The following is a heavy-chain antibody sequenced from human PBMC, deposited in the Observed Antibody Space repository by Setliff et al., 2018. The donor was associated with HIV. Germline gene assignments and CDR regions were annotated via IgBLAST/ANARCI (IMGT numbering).Heavy chain of an antibody. Sequence: ASVKVSCKASGYTFTSYDINWVRQATGQGLEWMGWMNPNSGNTGYAQKFQGRVTMTGNTSISTAYMELSSLRSDDAAVYYCARQPYYDDDGTNLPSEWRVLGWGQGTLVTVSS. J-gene: IGHJ4*02. CDR2: MNPNSGNT. CDR3: ARQPYYDDDGTNLPSEWRVLG. CDR1: GYTFTSYD. D-gene: IGHD3-16*01. V-gene: IGHV1-8*02.